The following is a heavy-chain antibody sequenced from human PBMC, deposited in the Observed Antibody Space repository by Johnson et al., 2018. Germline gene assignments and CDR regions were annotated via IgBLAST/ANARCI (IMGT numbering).Heavy chain of an antibody. V-gene: IGHV4-39*02. J-gene: IGHJ4*02. D-gene: IGHD1-14*01. Sequence: QVQLQESGPGLVKPSETLSLTCTVSGASISSSSYYWGWIRQPPGKGLEWIGSIYYSGNTYYNPPLRSRVAISVDTPKNPFSLKLNSVTAADTAVYYCARSLRRGPFDHWGQVTLVTVSS. CDR1: GASISSSSYY. CDR3: ARSLRRGPFDH. CDR2: IYYSGNT.